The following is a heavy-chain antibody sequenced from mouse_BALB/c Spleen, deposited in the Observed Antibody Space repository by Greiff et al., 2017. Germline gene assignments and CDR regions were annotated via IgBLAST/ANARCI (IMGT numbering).Heavy chain of an antibody. CDR1: GFTFSSYA. V-gene: IGHV5-6-5*01. Sequence: EVKVVESGGGLVKPGGSLKLSCAASGFTFSSYAMSWVRQTPEKRLEWVASISSGGSTYYPDSVKGRFTISRDNARNILYLQMSSLRSEDTAMYYCARVYDGYYAAFAYWGQGTLVTVSA. CDR2: ISSGGST. D-gene: IGHD2-3*01. J-gene: IGHJ3*01. CDR3: ARVYDGYYAAFAY.